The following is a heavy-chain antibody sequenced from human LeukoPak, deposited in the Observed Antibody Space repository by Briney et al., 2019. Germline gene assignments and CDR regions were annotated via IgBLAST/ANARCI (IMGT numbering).Heavy chain of an antibody. Sequence: SETLSLTCTVSGGSISSYYWSWIRQPPGKGLEWIGYIYYSGSTNYNPSLKSRVTISVDTSKNQFSLKLSSVTAADTAVYYWAGGALYYGMDVWGQGTTVTVSS. CDR1: GGSISSYY. CDR2: IYYSGST. V-gene: IGHV4-59*01. CDR3: AGGALYYGMDV. J-gene: IGHJ6*02.